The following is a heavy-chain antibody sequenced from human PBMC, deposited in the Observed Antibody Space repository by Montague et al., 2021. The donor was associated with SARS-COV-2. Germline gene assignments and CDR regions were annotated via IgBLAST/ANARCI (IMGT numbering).Heavy chain of an antibody. D-gene: IGHD6-13*01. Sequence: CAISGDSVAKNRGRSEGHTPELQRHLECVGRTYYEYMWKSDYARXVKSRIAINPDTSKNQFSLQLSSVTPEDTALYYCVRGIEAAGSYDYWGQGTLVTVSS. CDR2: TYYEYMWKS. CDR1: GDSVAKNRGR. V-gene: IGHV6-1*01. CDR3: VRGIEAAGSYDY. J-gene: IGHJ4*02.